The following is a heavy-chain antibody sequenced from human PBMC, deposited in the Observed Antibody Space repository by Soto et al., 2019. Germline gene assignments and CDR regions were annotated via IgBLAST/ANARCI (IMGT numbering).Heavy chain of an antibody. CDR1: GGSFRSYA. J-gene: IGHJ5*01. CDR2: IIPIFGTP. CDR3: AYSANHRYFFDS. Sequence: QVQLVQSGAEVKTPGSSVKVSCKASGGSFRSYAVNWVRQAPGQGLECLGGIIPIFGTPNYAQKFHGRVSITADESTSTVYMDLISLTSEDTAVYYCAYSANHRYFFDSWGQGTLVTVSS. V-gene: IGHV1-69*12. D-gene: IGHD5-18*01.